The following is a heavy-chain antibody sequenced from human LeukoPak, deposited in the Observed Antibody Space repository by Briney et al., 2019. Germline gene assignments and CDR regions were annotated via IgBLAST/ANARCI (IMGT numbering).Heavy chain of an antibody. CDR1: GYTFTGYY. CDR3: ARTRRLITMVRGVLDY. CDR2: INPNSGGT. V-gene: IGHV1-2*02. D-gene: IGHD3-10*01. J-gene: IGHJ4*02. Sequence: ASVKVSCKASGYTFTGYYMHWVRQAPGQGLEWMGWINPNSGGTNYAQKFQGRVTMTRDTSISTAYMELSGLRSDDTAVYYCARTRRLITMVRGVLDYWGQGTLVTVSS.